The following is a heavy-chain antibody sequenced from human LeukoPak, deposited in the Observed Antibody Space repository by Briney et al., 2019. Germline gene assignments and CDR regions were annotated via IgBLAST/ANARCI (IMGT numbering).Heavy chain of an antibody. CDR2: IYPGDSDT. V-gene: IGHV5-51*01. D-gene: IGHD3-10*01. Sequence: GESLQISCKGSGYSFTSYWIGWVRQLPGKGLEWMGIIYPGDSDTRYSPSSQGQVTISADKSISTAYLQWSGLKASDTAMYYCARNRNGGSGSYGNWFDPWGQGTLVTVSS. J-gene: IGHJ5*02. CDR1: GYSFTSYW. CDR3: ARNRNGGSGSYGNWFDP.